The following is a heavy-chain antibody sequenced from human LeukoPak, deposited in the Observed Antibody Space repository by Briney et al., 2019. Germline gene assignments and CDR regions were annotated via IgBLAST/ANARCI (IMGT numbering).Heavy chain of an antibody. Sequence: SETLSLTCTVSGGSISSSSYYWSWIRQPPGKGLEWIGEINHSGSTNYNPSLKSRVTISVDTSKNQFSLKLSSVTAADTAVYYCARHPLWFGELRYYFDYWGQGTLVTVSS. D-gene: IGHD3-10*01. CDR1: GGSISSSSYY. CDR3: ARHPLWFGELRYYFDY. J-gene: IGHJ4*02. CDR2: INHSGST. V-gene: IGHV4-39*01.